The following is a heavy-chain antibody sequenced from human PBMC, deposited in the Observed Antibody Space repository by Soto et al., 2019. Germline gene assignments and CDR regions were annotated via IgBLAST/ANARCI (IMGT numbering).Heavy chain of an antibody. CDR3: ASPGGSRYYYGSSFDY. CDR2: INHSGST. V-gene: IGHV4-34*01. Sequence: SETLSLTCAVYGGSFSGYYWSWIRQPPGKGLEWIGEINHSGSTNYNPSLKSRVTISVDTSKNQFSLKLSSVTAADTAVYYCASPGGSRYYYGSSFDYWGQGTLVTVSS. J-gene: IGHJ4*02. CDR1: GGSFSGYY. D-gene: IGHD3-22*01.